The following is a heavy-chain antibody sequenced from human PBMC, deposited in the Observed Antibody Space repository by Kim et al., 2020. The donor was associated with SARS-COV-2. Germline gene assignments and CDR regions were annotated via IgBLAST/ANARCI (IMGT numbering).Heavy chain of an antibody. D-gene: IGHD6-13*01. CDR1: GGSFSGYY. V-gene: IGHV4-34*01. CDR2: INHSGST. Sequence: SETLSLTCAVYGGSFSGYYWSWIRQPPGKGLEWIGEINHSGSTNYNPSLKSRVTISVDTSKNQFSLKLSSVTAADTAVYYCARGRVVAAAGILIPYYYYYGMGVWGQGTTVTASS. CDR3: ARGRVVAAAGILIPYYYYYGMGV. J-gene: IGHJ6*02.